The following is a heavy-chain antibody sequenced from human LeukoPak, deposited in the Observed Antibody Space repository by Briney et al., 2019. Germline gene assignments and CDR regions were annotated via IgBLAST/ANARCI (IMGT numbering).Heavy chain of an antibody. CDR1: GYSFTSYW. CDR3: ARHIVGVIVMGFDY. J-gene: IGHJ4*02. Sequence: GESLKISCKGSGYSFTSYWISWVRQMPGKGLEWMGTIDPSDSYTNYSPSFQGHVAMSADKSISTPYLQWSSLKASDTAIYYCARHIVGVIVMGFDYWGQGTLVTVSS. V-gene: IGHV5-10-1*01. D-gene: IGHD3-16*02. CDR2: IDPSDSYT.